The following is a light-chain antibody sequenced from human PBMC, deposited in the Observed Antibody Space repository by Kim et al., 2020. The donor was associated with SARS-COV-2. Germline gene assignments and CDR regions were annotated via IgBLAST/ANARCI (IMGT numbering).Light chain of an antibody. CDR2: AAF. CDR3: QQSSSIPWT. V-gene: IGKV1-39*01. Sequence: ASVGDRVPITCRASQSISSYLNWYQQKPGKAPKLLIYAAFSMQSGVPSRFSGSASGTDFTLTISSLQPEDFATYYCQQSSSIPWTFGQGTKVDI. J-gene: IGKJ1*01. CDR1: QSISSY.